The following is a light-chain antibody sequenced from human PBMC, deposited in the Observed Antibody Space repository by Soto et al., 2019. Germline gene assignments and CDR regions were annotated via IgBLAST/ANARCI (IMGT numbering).Light chain of an antibody. J-gene: IGLJ2*01. Sequence: SYELTQPPSVSVSPGQTACISCSGDKLGDKYACWYQQKPGQSPVLVIYQDTKRPSGIPERFSGSNSGNTATLTISGTQAMDEADYYCQAWDSSPAEVFGGGTKLTVL. CDR2: QDT. CDR1: KLGDKY. CDR3: QAWDSSPAEV. V-gene: IGLV3-1*01.